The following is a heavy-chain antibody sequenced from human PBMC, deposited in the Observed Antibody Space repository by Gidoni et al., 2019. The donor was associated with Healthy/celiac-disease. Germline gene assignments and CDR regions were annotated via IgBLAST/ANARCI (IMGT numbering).Heavy chain of an antibody. Sequence: VQLVASGGGLVQPGRSLRLSCPASGFTFSSYAIHWVRQAPGQGLAWVAVISNDGSNKYYADSVKGRFTISRDNSKNTLYLQMNSLRAEDTAVYYCAREIAGMDVWAKGPRSPSP. V-gene: IGHV3-30*04. CDR3: AREIAGMDV. CDR1: GFTFSSYA. D-gene: IGHD3-10*01. CDR2: ISNDGSNK. J-gene: IGHJ6*02.